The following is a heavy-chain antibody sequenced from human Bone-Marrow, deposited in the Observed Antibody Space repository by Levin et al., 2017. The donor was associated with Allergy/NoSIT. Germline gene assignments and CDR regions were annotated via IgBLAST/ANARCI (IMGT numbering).Heavy chain of an antibody. Sequence: SETLSLTCTVSGGSISTTTYYWGWIRQPPGTGLEWLGSISYSGTTYYNPSLKSRVTISVDTSKNQFSLKLHSVTAEDTAVYFCASQYSASSTWGYWGQGTLVNVSS. J-gene: IGHJ4*02. CDR2: ISYSGTT. V-gene: IGHV4-39*07. D-gene: IGHD1-26*01. CDR1: GGSISTTTYY. CDR3: ASQYSASSTWGY.